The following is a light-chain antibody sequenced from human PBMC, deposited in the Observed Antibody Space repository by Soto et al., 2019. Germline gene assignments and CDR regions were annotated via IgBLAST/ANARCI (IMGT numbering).Light chain of an antibody. J-gene: IGKJ5*01. CDR1: QSISSN. CDR2: DAS. V-gene: IGKV3-15*01. CDR3: QLYNDWPPIT. Sequence: EIVMTQSPATLSVSPGEGATLSCRASQSISSNLAWYQQKPGQAPRLVIFDASTRATGIPDRFTGRGSGTEFTLTISSLQSEDSAVYFCQLYNDWPPITFGGGTRLEIK.